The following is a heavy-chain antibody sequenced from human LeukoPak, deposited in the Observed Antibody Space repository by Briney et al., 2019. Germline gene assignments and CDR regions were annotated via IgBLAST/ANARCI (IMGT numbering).Heavy chain of an antibody. CDR3: AADQAEYCDGDCYNV. CDR2: IVVGSGNT. Sequence: SVKVSCKASGFTFTSSAVQWVRQARGQRLEWIGWIVVGSGNTNYAQKFQERVTITRDMSTSTAYMELSSLRSEDTAVYYCAADQAEYCDGDCYNVWGQGTTVTVSS. CDR1: GFTFTSSA. J-gene: IGHJ6*02. D-gene: IGHD2-21*01. V-gene: IGHV1-58*01.